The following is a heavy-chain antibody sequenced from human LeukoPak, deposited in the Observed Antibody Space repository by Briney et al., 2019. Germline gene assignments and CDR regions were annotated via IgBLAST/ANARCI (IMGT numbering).Heavy chain of an antibody. CDR1: GFTFSSYA. CDR3: ATSGYDEYYFDY. J-gene: IGHJ4*02. V-gene: IGHV3-23*01. Sequence: GGSLRLSCAASGFTFSSYAMSWFRQAPGKGLGWVSAISGSGGSTYYADSVKGRFTISRDNSKNTLYLQMNSLRAEDTAVYYCATSGYDEYYFDYWGQGTLVTVSS. D-gene: IGHD5-12*01. CDR2: ISGSGGST.